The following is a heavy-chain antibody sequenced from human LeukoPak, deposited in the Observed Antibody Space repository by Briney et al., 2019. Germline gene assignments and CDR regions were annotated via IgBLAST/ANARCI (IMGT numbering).Heavy chain of an antibody. CDR2: IYRGGDT. Sequence: PGGSLRLSCAVSGFTVSNNYMNWVRQAPGKGLEWVSVIYRGGDTYYVDSVKGRFTISRDNSKNTLYLQMNSLRAEDTAVYYCARVPPRGNDVTVGRYYYFSYMDVWGIGTTVTVSS. J-gene: IGHJ6*03. CDR3: ARVPPRGNDVTVGRYYYFSYMDV. V-gene: IGHV3-53*01. D-gene: IGHD4-23*01. CDR1: GFTVSNNY.